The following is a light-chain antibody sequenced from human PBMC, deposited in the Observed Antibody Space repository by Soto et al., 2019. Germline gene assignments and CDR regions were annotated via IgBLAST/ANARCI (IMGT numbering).Light chain of an antibody. Sequence: EIVLTQSPGTLSSSPGERATLSCRASQSIYSSYLAWYQQKPGQAPRLLIYGASTTAAASPDRFSGSRSWTDFTLTISRLLPEDVAVYYCQQYGSRPFTFGQGTKAEVK. CDR3: QQYGSRPFT. CDR2: GAS. V-gene: IGKV3-20*01. J-gene: IGKJ2*01. CDR1: QSIYSSY.